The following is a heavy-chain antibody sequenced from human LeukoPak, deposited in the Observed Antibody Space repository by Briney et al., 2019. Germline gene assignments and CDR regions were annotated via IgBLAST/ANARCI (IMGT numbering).Heavy chain of an antibody. J-gene: IGHJ4*02. Sequence: SETLSLTCTVSGGSISSYYWSWIRQPPGKGLEWIGYIYYSGSTNYNPSLKSRVTISVDTSKNQFSLKLSSVTAANTAVYYCARRSYYYDSSGYYYYFDYRGQGTLVTVSS. CDR3: ARRSYYYDSSGYYYYFDY. CDR1: GGSISSYY. CDR2: IYYSGST. D-gene: IGHD3-22*01. V-gene: IGHV4-59*08.